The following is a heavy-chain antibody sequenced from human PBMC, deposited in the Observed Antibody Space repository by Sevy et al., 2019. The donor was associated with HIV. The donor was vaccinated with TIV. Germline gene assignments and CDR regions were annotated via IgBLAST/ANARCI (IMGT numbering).Heavy chain of an antibody. J-gene: IGHJ6*03. V-gene: IGHV4-39*01. CDR2: IYYSGST. CDR1: GGSISSSSYY. D-gene: IGHD3-16*01. Sequence: SETLSLTCTVSGGSISSSSYYWGWIRQPPGKGLEWIGSIYYSGSTYYNPSLKSRVTISVDTSKNQFSLKLSSVTAADTAVYYCARSAPLGVGQDYYYYMDVWGKGTTVTVSS. CDR3: ARSAPLGVGQDYYYYMDV.